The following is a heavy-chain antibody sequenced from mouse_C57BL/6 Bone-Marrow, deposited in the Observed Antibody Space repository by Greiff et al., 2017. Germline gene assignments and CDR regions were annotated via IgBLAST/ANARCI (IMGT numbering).Heavy chain of an antibody. CDR1: GYTFTTYP. J-gene: IGHJ2*01. CDR3: ARSSTFFYYFDY. V-gene: IGHV1-47*01. D-gene: IGHD5-1*01. CDR2: FLPYTDDT. Sequence: QVQLQQSGAELVKPGASVKMSCKASGYTFTTYPIEWMKQNHGKSLEWIGNFLPYTDDTMYNEKFKGKATLTVEQSSNTVYLELSRLTSDDSAIYYCARSSTFFYYFDYGGQGTTLTVSS.